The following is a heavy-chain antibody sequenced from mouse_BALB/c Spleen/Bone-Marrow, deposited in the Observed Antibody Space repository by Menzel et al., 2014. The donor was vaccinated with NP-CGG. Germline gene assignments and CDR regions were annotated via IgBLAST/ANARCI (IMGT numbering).Heavy chain of an antibody. D-gene: IGHD2-12*01. Sequence: VKVVESGAELAKPGASVKMSCKASGYTFTSYWIHWVKQRPGQGLEWIGYINPSTGYTEYNQKFKDKATLTVDKSSSTAYMQLSSLTSEDSAVYYCAPYSHEGVAYWGQGTLVTVSA. J-gene: IGHJ3*01. CDR3: APYSHEGVAY. CDR1: GYTFTSYW. CDR2: INPSTGYT. V-gene: IGHV1-7*01.